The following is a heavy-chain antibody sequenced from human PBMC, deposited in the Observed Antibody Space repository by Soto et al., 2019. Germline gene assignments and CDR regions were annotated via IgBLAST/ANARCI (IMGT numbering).Heavy chain of an antibody. V-gene: IGHV3-23*01. J-gene: IGHJ4*02. CDR1: GFTFSSFA. CDR2: ISGSGGST. Sequence: VQLLEPGGGLVQPGGSLRLSCAASGFTFSSFAMSWVRQAPGEGLEWVSGISGSGGSTYYADSLKGRFTISRDNSKNTLYLQMNSLRAEDTAVYSCAKAGGDSGYDSKGYFDYWGQGTLVTVSS. CDR3: AKAGGDSGYDSKGYFDY. D-gene: IGHD5-12*01.